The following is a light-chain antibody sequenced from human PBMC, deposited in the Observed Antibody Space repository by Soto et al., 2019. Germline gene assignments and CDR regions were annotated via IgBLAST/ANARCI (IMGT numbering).Light chain of an antibody. CDR1: SSDVGNYNY. Sequence: QSALTHPASVSGSPGQSITISCTGTSSDVGNYNYVSWYQQYPGRVPKLLIYMVSNRPSGVSNRFSGSKSGNTASLTISGIQAEDEADYFCTSPTPGSLYVFGTGTKLTVL. CDR3: TSPTPGSLYV. CDR2: MVS. V-gene: IGLV2-14*01. J-gene: IGLJ1*01.